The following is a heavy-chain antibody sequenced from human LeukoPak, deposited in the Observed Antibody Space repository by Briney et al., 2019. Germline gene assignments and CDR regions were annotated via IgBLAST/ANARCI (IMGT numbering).Heavy chain of an antibody. CDR3: AREAGRLVFFHPGFDP. CDR2: ISYDGSNK. Sequence: PGGSLRLSCAASGFTFSSYAMHWVRQAPGKGLEWVAVISYDGSNKYYADSVKGRFTISRDNAKTSLYLQMNSLRSDDTAVYYCAREAGRLVFFHPGFDPWGQGTLVTVSS. CDR1: GFTFSSYA. D-gene: IGHD2-21*01. V-gene: IGHV3-30*04. J-gene: IGHJ5*02.